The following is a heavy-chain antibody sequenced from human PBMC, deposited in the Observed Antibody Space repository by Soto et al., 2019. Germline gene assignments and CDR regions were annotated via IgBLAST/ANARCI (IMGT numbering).Heavy chain of an antibody. D-gene: IGHD3-10*01. CDR3: ASTNYNPSIKTRVTISVDTSKNQFSLKLSSVTAADTAVYYCARHEIPEQLRHDFWSGRKEYYFDY. CDR2: INAGNGNT. V-gene: IGHV1-3*01. J-gene: IGHJ4*02. Sequence: ASVKVSCKASGYTFTSYAMHWVRQAPGQRLEWMGWINAGNGNTKYSQKFQGRVTITRDTSASTAYMELSSLRSEDTAVYYCASTNYNPSIKTRVTISVDTSKNQFSLKLSSVTAADTAVYYCARHEIPEQLRHDFWSGRKEYYFDYWGQGTLVTVSS. CDR1: GYTFTSYA.